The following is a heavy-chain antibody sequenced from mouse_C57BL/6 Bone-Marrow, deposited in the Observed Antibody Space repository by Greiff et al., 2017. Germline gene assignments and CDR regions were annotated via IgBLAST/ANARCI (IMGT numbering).Heavy chain of an antibody. CDR1: GYAFSSSW. V-gene: IGHV1-82*01. CDR2: IYPGDGDT. D-gene: IGHD1-1*01. Sequence: QVQLQQSGPELVKPGASVKISCKASGYAFSSSWMNWVKQRPGKGLEWIGRIYPGDGDTNYNGKFKGKATLTADKSSSTSYMQLSRLTSEDSAACFCARCEYGGSYDDFDYWGQGTTLTVSS. CDR3: ARCEYGGSYDDFDY. J-gene: IGHJ2*01.